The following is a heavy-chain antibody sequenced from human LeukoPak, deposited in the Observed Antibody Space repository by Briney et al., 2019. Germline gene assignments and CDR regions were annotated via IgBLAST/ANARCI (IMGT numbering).Heavy chain of an antibody. CDR2: IYYSGST. Sequence: PSETLSLTCTVSGGSISSYYWSWIRQPPGKGLEWIGYIYYSGSTNYNPSLKSRVTISVDTSKNQFSLKLSSVTAADTAVYYCARVRDGYNXXXDYWGQGXXXTXXS. J-gene: IGHJ4*02. V-gene: IGHV4-59*01. CDR1: GGSISSYY. CDR3: ARVRDGYNXXXDY. D-gene: IGHD5-24*01.